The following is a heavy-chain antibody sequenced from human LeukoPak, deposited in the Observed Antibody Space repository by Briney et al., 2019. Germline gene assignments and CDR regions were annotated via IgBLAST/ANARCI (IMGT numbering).Heavy chain of an antibody. J-gene: IGHJ5*02. CDR3: ATLGQQRWFDP. CDR1: GGSISSSSYY. D-gene: IGHD6-13*01. V-gene: IGHV4-39*07. Sequence: SETLSLTCTVSGGSISSSSYYWGWIRQPPGKGLEWIGEINHSGSTNYNPSLKSRVTISVDTSKNQFSLKLNSVTAADTAVYYCATLGQQRWFDPWGQGTLVTVSS. CDR2: INHSGST.